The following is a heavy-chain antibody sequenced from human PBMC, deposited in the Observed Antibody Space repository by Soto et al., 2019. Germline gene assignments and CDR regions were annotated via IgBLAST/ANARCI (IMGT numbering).Heavy chain of an antibody. D-gene: IGHD2-2*01. Sequence: GESLKISCKGSGYSFTSYWISWVRQMPGKGLEWMGRIDPSDSYTNYNPSFQGHVTISADKSISTAYLQWSSLKASDKALYYCATIPYRYPEVWGQGTTVTVS. CDR2: IDPSDSYT. CDR3: ATIPYRYPEV. V-gene: IGHV5-10-1*01. CDR1: GYSFTSYW. J-gene: IGHJ6*02.